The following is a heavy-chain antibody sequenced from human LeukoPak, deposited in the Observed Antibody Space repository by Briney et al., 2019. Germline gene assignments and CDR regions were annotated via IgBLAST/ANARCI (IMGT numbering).Heavy chain of an antibody. CDR2: IYYSGST. CDR1: GGSISSSSYY. D-gene: IGHD5-12*01. J-gene: IGHJ3*02. CDR3: ARLIVATIAFDI. Sequence: SETLSLTCTVSGGSISSSSYYWGWIRQPPGKGLEWIGSIYYSGSTYYNPSLKSRVTISVDTSKNQFSLKLSSVTAADTAVYYCARLIVATIAFDIWGQGTMVTVSS. V-gene: IGHV4-39*07.